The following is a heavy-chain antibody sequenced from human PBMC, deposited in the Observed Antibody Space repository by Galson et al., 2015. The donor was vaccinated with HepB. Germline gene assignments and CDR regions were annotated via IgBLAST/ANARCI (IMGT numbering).Heavy chain of an antibody. D-gene: IGHD4-11*01. Sequence: SLRLSCAASGFTFSSYSMNWVRQAPGKGLEWVSSISSSSSYIYYADSVKGRFTISRDNAKNSLYLQMNSLRAEDTAVYYCARVRNDYSNYGPLGFEDYWGQGTLVTVSS. CDR2: ISSSSSYI. CDR1: GFTFSSYS. J-gene: IGHJ4*02. V-gene: IGHV3-21*01. CDR3: ARVRNDYSNYGPLGFEDY.